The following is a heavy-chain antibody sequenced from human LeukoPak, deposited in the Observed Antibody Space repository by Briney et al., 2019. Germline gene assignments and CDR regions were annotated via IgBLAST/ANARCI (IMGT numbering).Heavy chain of an antibody. CDR2: IYYSEST. V-gene: IGHV4-31*03. J-gene: IGHJ5*02. Sequence: SHTLSLTCTVSGGSISSGGYYWSWIRQHPGKRLEWIGYIYYSESTYYNPSLKSRVTISVDTSKNQFSLKLSSVTAADTAVYYCARMAFGGVIVTPGSPAWFDPWGQGTLVTVSS. CDR1: GGSISSGGYY. D-gene: IGHD3-16*02. CDR3: ARMAFGGVIVTPGSPAWFDP.